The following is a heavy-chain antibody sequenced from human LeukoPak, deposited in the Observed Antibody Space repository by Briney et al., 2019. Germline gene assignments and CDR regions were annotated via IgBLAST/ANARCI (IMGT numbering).Heavy chain of an antibody. Sequence: GGSLRLSCAASGSTFSSYGMHWVRQAPSKGLEWVAFIRYDGSNKYYADSVKGRFTISRDNSKNTLYLQMNSLRAEDTAVYYCAKDPGQLLVYYFDYWGQGTLVTVSS. D-gene: IGHD6-6*01. CDR2: IRYDGSNK. CDR3: AKDPGQLLVYYFDY. J-gene: IGHJ4*02. CDR1: GSTFSSYG. V-gene: IGHV3-30*02.